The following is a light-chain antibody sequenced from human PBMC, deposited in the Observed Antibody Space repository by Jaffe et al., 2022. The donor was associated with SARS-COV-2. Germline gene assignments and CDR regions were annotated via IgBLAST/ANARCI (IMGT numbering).Light chain of an antibody. V-gene: IGLV2-14*01. J-gene: IGLJ3*02. CDR1: SSDIGAYNY. Sequence: QSALTQPASVSGSPGQSITISCTGTSSDIGAYNYVSWYQQHPGKAPKLMIYDVSNRPSGLSNRFSGSKSGNTASLTISGLQAEDEADYYCSSYTNTDSWVFGGGTKLTVL. CDR2: DVS. CDR3: SSYTNTDSWV.